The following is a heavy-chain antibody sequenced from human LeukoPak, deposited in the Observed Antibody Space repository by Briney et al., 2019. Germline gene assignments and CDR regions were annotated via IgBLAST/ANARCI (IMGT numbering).Heavy chain of an antibody. V-gene: IGHV3-33*01. CDR3: ARLKPSSGGLGW. CDR2: IWYDGSNK. D-gene: IGHD3-10*01. J-gene: IGHJ4*02. CDR1: GFIFSGYG. Sequence: PGRSLRLSCAASGFIFSGYGMHWVRQAPGKGLEWVAVIWYDGSNKYYADSVKGRFTISRDNSKNTLYLQMNSLRAEDTAAYYCARLKPSSGGLGWWGQGTLVTVSS.